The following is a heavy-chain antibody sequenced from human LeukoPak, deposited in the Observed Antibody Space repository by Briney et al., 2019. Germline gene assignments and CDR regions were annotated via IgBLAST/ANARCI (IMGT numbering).Heavy chain of an antibody. CDR3: ARDRVVGLGIDNAFDI. CDR2: FDPEDGET. Sequence: ASVKVSCKVSGYTLTELSMHWVRQAPGKGLEWMGGFDPEDGETIYAQKFQGRVTMTEDTSTDTAYMELSSLRSEDTAVYYCARDRVVGLGIDNAFDIWGHGTMVTVSS. D-gene: IGHD2-15*01. J-gene: IGHJ3*02. CDR1: GYTLTELS. V-gene: IGHV1-24*01.